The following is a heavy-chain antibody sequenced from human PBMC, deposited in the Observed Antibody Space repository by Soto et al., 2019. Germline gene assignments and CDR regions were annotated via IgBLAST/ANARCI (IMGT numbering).Heavy chain of an antibody. CDR1: GFTFTIYW. Sequence: PGGSLRLSCAASGFTFTIYWMTWVRQAPGKGLEWVATIRQDGNEQYNVDSVKGRFTISRDNAKNSVFLQMNSLRAEDTAIYYCAQTSPSAVGGGPNDSWGQGTLVTVSS. J-gene: IGHJ4*02. V-gene: IGHV3-7*01. D-gene: IGHD1-26*01. CDR2: IRQDGNEQ. CDR3: AQTSPSAVGGGPNDS.